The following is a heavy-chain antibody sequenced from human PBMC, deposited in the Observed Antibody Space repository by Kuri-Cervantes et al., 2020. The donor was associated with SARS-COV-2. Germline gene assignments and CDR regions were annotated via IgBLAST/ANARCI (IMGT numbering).Heavy chain of an antibody. CDR1: GFTFSSYA. D-gene: IGHD2-21*01. V-gene: IGHV3-23*01. Sequence: GGSLRLSCAASGFTFSSYAMSWVRQAPGKGLEWVSAISGSGGSTYYADSVKSRFTISRDNSKNTLYLQMNSLRAEDTAVYYCARAYCGGDCYFDYYYYGMDVWGQGTTVTASS. CDR3: ARAYCGGDCYFDYYYYGMDV. CDR2: ISGSGGST. J-gene: IGHJ6*02.